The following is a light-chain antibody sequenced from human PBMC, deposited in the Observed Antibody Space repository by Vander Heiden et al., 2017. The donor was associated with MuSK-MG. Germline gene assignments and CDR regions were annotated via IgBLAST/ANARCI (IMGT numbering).Light chain of an antibody. CDR2: GAS. CDR1: QSISGY. J-gene: IGKJ4*01. Sequence: IQMTQSPSSLSASVGDRVTITCRASQSISGYLNWYQQKPGKAPKLLIYGASSLHSGVPSRFSGSGSGTDFTLTISRLQPEDFATYYCQQSDNTPHTFGGGTKLEIK. V-gene: IGKV1-39*01. CDR3: QQSDNTPHT.